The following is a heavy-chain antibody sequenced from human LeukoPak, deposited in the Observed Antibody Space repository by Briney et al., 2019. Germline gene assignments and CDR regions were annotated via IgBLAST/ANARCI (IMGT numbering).Heavy chain of an antibody. D-gene: IGHD2-8*01. V-gene: IGHV1-24*01. CDR2: FDPEDGET. J-gene: IGHJ4*02. Sequence: GASVKVSCKVSGYTLTELSMHWVRQAPGKGLEWMGGFDPEDGETIYAQKFQGRVTMTTDTSTSTAYMELRSLRSDDTAVYYCARAGEAQPVMDYFDYWGQGTLVTVSS. CDR3: ARAGEAQPVMDYFDY. CDR1: GYTLTELS.